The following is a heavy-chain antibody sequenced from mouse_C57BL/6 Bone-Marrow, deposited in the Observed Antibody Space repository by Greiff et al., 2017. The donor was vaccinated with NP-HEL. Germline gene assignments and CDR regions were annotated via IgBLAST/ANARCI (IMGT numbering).Heavy chain of an antibody. J-gene: IGHJ2*01. CDR2: ISDGGSYT. Sequence: DVKLVESGGGLVKPGGSLELSCAASGFTFSSYAMSWVRQTPEKRLEWVATISDGGSYTYYPDNVKGRFTISRDNAKNNLYLQMSHLKSEDTAMYYCARDGRGNPDYWGQGTTLTVSS. CDR3: ARDGRGNPDY. D-gene: IGHD2-1*01. CDR1: GFTFSSYA. V-gene: IGHV5-4*01.